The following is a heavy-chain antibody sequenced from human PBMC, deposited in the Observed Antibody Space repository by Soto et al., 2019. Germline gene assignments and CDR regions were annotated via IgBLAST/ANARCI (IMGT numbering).Heavy chain of an antibody. CDR3: ARGNSSGWSQDAFDI. Sequence: GWSLRLSCEASGFTFSTSWMHWVRQTPGKGLVWVSRINSDGSNVSYTDSVKGRFTISRDNAKNSLYLQMNSLRAEDTAVYYCARGNSSGWSQDAFDIWGQGTMVTVSS. CDR1: GFTFSTSW. J-gene: IGHJ3*02. D-gene: IGHD6-19*01. V-gene: IGHV3-74*01. CDR2: INSDGSNV.